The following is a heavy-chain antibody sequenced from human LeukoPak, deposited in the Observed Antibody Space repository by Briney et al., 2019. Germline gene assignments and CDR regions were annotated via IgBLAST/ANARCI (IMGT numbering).Heavy chain of an antibody. CDR1: GGSFSGYY. D-gene: IGHD6-13*01. CDR3: TRRPSLTYSSSWYRNYYYMDV. Sequence: SETLSLTCAVYGGSFSGYYWSWIRQPPGKGLEWIGEINHSGSTNYNPSLKSRVTISVDTSKNQFSLKLSSVTAADTAVYYCTRRPSLTYSSSWYRNYYYMDVWGKGTTVTVSS. V-gene: IGHV4-34*01. CDR2: INHSGST. J-gene: IGHJ6*03.